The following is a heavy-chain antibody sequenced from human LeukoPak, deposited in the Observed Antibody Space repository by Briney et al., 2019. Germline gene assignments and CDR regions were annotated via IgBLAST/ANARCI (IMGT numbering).Heavy chain of an antibody. CDR3: ASPPSISGELQS. CDR2: INPNSGGT. V-gene: IGHV1-2*02. D-gene: IGHD1-26*01. CDR1: GYTFTGYY. J-gene: IGHJ4*02. Sequence: ASVKVSCKASGYTFTGYYMHWVRQAPGQGLEWMGWINPNSGGTNYAQKFRGRVTMTRDTSISTAYMELSRLRSDDTAVYYCASPPSISGELQSWGQGTLVTVSS.